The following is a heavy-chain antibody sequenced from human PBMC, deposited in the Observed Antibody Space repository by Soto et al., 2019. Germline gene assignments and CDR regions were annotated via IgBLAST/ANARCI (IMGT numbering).Heavy chain of an antibody. Sequence: QVQLQESGPGLVKPSETLSLTCTVSGGSISSYYWSWIRQPPGKGLEWIGYIYYSGSTNYNPSLKSRVTISVDTSKNQFSLKLSSVTAADTAVYYCARGSRYSGSYPYYYYGMDVWGQGTTVTVSS. CDR2: IYYSGST. CDR1: GGSISSYY. V-gene: IGHV4-59*01. J-gene: IGHJ6*02. CDR3: ARGSRYSGSYPYYYYGMDV. D-gene: IGHD1-26*01.